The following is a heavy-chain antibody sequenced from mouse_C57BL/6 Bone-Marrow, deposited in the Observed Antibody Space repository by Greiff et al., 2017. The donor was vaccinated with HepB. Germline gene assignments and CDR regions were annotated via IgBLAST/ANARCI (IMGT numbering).Heavy chain of an antibody. D-gene: IGHD2-4*01. V-gene: IGHV5-4*01. CDR2: ISDGGSYT. CDR1: GFTFSSYA. CDR3: ARAGLGLRRVLFAY. Sequence: EVQRVESGGGLVKPGGSLKLSCAASGFTFSSYAMSWVRQTPEKRLEWVATISDGGSYTYYPDNVKGRFTISRDNAKNNLYLQMSHLKSEDTAMYYCARAGLGLRRVLFAYWGQGTLVTVSA. J-gene: IGHJ3*01.